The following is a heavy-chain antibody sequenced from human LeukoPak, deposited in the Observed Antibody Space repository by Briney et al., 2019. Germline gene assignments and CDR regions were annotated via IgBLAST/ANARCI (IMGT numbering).Heavy chain of an antibody. CDR1: GGSISSGGYY. Sequence: SETLSLTCTVSGGSISSGGYYWSWIRQHPGKGLEWIGYIYYSGSTYYNPSLKSRVTISVDTSKNQFSLKLSSVTAADTAVYYCARSQSNFYCSSTSCYEPENWGQGTLVTVSS. J-gene: IGHJ4*02. CDR2: IYYSGST. D-gene: IGHD2-2*01. CDR3: ARSQSNFYCSSTSCYEPEN. V-gene: IGHV4-31*03.